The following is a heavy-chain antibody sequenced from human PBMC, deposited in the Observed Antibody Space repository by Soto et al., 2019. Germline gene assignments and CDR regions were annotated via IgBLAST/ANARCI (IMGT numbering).Heavy chain of an antibody. CDR1: GGTFSSYA. D-gene: IGHD2-15*01. CDR2: IIPIFGTA. J-gene: IGHJ5*02. CDR3: ARAPGLDVVGVAATPVWFDP. Sequence: QVQLVQSGAEVKKPGSSVKVSCKASGGTFSSYAISWVRQAPGQGLEWMGGIIPIFGTANYAQKFQGRVTITADESTSTAYMELSRLRSEDTAVYYCARAPGLDVVGVAATPVWFDPWGQGTLVTVSS. V-gene: IGHV1-69*01.